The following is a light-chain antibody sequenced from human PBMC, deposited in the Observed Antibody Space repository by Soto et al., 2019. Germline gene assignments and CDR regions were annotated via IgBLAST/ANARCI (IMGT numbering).Light chain of an antibody. CDR1: SSDVGGHSY. CDR3: CSYAGSYTYV. Sequence: QSVLTQPASVSGSPGQSVTISCTGTSSDVGGHSYVSWYQQHPGKAPKLMISSVSKRPSGVPDRFSGSKSGNTASLTISGLQAEDEADYYCCSYAGSYTYVFGTGTKVTVL. V-gene: IGLV2-11*01. J-gene: IGLJ1*01. CDR2: SVS.